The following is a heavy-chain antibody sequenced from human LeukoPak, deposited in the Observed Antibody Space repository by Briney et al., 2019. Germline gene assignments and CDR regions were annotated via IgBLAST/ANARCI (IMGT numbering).Heavy chain of an antibody. CDR3: ARLVRSEYYDFWSGYLYFDY. J-gene: IGHJ4*02. CDR1: GGSFSGYY. Sequence: ASETLSLTCAVYGGSFSGYYWSWIRQPPGKGLEWIGYIYTSGSTNYNPSLKSRVTISVDTSKNQFSLKLSSVTAADTAVYYCARLVRSEYYDFWSGYLYFDYWGQGTLVTVSS. V-gene: IGHV4-4*09. D-gene: IGHD3-3*01. CDR2: IYTSGST.